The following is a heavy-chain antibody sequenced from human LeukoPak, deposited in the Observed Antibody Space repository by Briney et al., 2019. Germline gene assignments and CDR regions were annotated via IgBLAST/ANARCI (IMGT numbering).Heavy chain of an antibody. CDR2: INHSGST. D-gene: IGHD6-13*01. V-gene: IGHV4-34*01. CDR3: ARDHGSSNWYYY. CDR1: GGSFSGYY. J-gene: IGHJ4*02. Sequence: KPSETLSLTCAVYGGSFSGYYWSWIRQPPGKGLEWIGEINHSGSTNYNPSLKSRVTISVDTSKKQLSLKLSSVTAADTAVYYCARDHGSSNWYYYWGQGTLVTVSS.